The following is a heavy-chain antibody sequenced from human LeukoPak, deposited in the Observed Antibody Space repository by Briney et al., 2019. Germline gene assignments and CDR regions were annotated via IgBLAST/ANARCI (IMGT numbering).Heavy chain of an antibody. CDR1: GYTFTGYY. Sequence: ASVKVSCKASGYTFTGYYMHWVRQAPGQGLEWTGWINPDSGGTNYAQKFQGRVTMTRDTSISTAYMELTRLRSDDTAVYYCARAYSGYDCDFWGQGTLVTVSS. V-gene: IGHV1-2*02. D-gene: IGHD5-12*01. CDR2: INPDSGGT. CDR3: ARAYSGYDCDF. J-gene: IGHJ4*02.